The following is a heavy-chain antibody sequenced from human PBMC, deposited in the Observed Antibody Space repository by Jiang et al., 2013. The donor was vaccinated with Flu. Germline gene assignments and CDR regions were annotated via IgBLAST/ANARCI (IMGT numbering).Heavy chain of an antibody. Sequence: SLKISCKGSGYSFTSYWIGWVRQMPGKGLEWMGIIYPGDSDTRYSPSFQGQVTISADKSISTAYLQWSSLKASDTAMYYCARHGGPYCGGDCYPSFDYWGQGTLVTVSS. CDR3: ARHGGPYCGGDCYPSFDY. J-gene: IGHJ4*02. CDR2: IYPGDSDT. V-gene: IGHV5-51*01. D-gene: IGHD2-21*01. CDR1: GYSFTSYW.